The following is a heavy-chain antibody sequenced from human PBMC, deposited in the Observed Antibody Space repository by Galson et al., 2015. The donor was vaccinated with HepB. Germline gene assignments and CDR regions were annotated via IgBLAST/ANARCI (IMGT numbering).Heavy chain of an antibody. CDR3: ARDLVYSSGWYLGDYYYYGMDV. Sequence: SLRLSCAASGFTFSSYGMHWVRQAPGKGLEWVAVIWYDGSNKYYADSVKGRFTISRDNSMNTLYLQMNSLRAEDTAVYYCARDLVYSSGWYLGDYYYYGMDVWGQGTTVTVSS. V-gene: IGHV3-33*01. CDR2: IWYDGSNK. D-gene: IGHD6-19*01. J-gene: IGHJ6*02. CDR1: GFTFSSYG.